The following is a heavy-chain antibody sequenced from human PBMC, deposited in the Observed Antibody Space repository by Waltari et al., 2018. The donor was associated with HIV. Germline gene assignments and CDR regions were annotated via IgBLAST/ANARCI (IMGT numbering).Heavy chain of an antibody. Sequence: EVQLVESGGGLIQPGGSLRLSCAASGFTVSSNYMSWVRQAPGKGLEWVSVIYGGGSTYYADSVKGRFTISRDNSKNTLYLQMNSLRAEDTAVYYCARDHEVGAIAFDYWGQGTLVTVSS. D-gene: IGHD1-26*01. CDR3: ARDHEVGAIAFDY. V-gene: IGHV3-53*01. CDR1: GFTVSSNY. CDR2: IYGGGST. J-gene: IGHJ4*02.